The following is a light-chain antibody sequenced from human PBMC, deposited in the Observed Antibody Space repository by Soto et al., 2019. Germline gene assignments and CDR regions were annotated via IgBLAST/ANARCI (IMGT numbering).Light chain of an antibody. Sequence: EIVLTQSPATLSLSPGERASLSCRASQSISSYLVWYQQKPGQAPRLLIYDASNRATGIPARFSGSGSGTDFALTISSLELEDFAVYDCQQRSNWPLTFGGGTKVEIK. V-gene: IGKV3-11*01. J-gene: IGKJ4*02. CDR2: DAS. CDR1: QSISSY. CDR3: QQRSNWPLT.